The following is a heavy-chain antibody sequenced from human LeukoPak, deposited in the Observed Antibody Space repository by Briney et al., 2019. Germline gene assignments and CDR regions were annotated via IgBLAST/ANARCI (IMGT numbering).Heavy chain of an antibody. CDR1: GFTVSSNY. CDR3: ASMYFSQYLQH. D-gene: IGHD2-8*01. J-gene: IGHJ1*01. Sequence: GGSLRLSCAASGFTVSSNYMNWVRQAPGKGLEWVSVIFTGSSSYYADSVKGRFTISRDNSKNTLYLQMNSLRAEDTAVYYCASMYFSQYLQHWGQGTLVTVSS. V-gene: IGHV3-66*01. CDR2: IFTGSSS.